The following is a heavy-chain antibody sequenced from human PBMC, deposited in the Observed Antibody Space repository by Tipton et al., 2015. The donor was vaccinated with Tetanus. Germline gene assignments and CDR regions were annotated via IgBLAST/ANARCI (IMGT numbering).Heavy chain of an antibody. CDR1: GGSISSYY. V-gene: IGHV4-59*01. J-gene: IGHJ4*02. Sequence: LRLSCTVSGGSISSYYWTWIRQPPGRGLEWIGYVHYSGSTNYSPSLRSRVTLSVDTSKNQFSLKLSSVTAADTAVYYCAQTQGSALIDYWGQGTLVTVSS. CDR2: VHYSGST. D-gene: IGHD2-8*01. CDR3: AQTQGSALIDY.